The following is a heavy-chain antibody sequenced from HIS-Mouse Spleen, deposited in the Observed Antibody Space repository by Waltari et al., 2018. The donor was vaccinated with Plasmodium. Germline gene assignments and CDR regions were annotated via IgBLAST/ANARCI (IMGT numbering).Heavy chain of an antibody. Sequence: QVQLQQWGAGLLKPSETLSLTCAVYGGSFSGYYWSWIRQPPGKGLEWNGEIKHSGSTNYNPSLKSRVTISVDTSKNQFSLKLSSVTAADTAVYYCARLLVVASKDSYWGQGTLVTVSS. J-gene: IGHJ4*02. V-gene: IGHV4-34*01. CDR3: ARLLVVASKDSY. CDR1: GGSFSGYY. D-gene: IGHD2-15*01. CDR2: IKHSGST.